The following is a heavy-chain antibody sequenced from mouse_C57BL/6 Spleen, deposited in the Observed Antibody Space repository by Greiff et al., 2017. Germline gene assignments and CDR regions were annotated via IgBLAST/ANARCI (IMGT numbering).Heavy chain of an antibody. CDR3: ARTAQATHFDY. CDR2: INPSTGGT. D-gene: IGHD3-2*02. J-gene: IGHJ2*01. Sequence: VQLQPSGPELVKPGASVKISCKASGYSFTDYYMNWVKQSPEKSLEWIGEINPSTGGTTYNQKFKAKATLTVYKSSSTAYMQLKSLTSEDSAVYYCARTAQATHFDYWGQGTTLTVSS. V-gene: IGHV1-42*01. CDR1: GYSFTDYY.